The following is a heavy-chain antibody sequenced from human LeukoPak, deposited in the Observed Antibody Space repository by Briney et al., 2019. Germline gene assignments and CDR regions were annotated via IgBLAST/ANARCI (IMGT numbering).Heavy chain of an antibody. Sequence: PSETLSLTCTVSGGSISSGSYYWSWIRQPAGKGPEWIGRIYTSGSTNYNPSLKSRVTISVDTSKNQFSLKLSSVTAADTAVYYCARGYYCSGGSCYDDHWFDPWGQGTLVTVSS. D-gene: IGHD2-15*01. J-gene: IGHJ5*02. CDR2: IYTSGST. CDR1: GGSISSGSYY. CDR3: ARGYYCSGGSCYDDHWFDP. V-gene: IGHV4-61*02.